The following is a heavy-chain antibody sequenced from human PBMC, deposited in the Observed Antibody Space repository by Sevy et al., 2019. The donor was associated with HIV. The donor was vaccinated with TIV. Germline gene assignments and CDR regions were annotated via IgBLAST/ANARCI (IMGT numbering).Heavy chain of an antibody. V-gene: IGHV4-34*01. CDR3: ARGVAGFRYFDL. CDR1: GGSFSGYY. J-gene: IGHJ2*01. Sequence: SETLSLTCAVYGGSFSGYYWSWIRQPPGKGLEWIGEINHSGSTNYNPSLKSRVTISVDTSKNQFSLKLSSVTAADTALYYCARGVAGFRYFDLWGRGTLVTVSS. D-gene: IGHD6-19*01. CDR2: INHSGST.